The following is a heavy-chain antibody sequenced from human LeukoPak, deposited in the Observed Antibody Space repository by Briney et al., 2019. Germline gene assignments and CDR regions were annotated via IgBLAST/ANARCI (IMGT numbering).Heavy chain of an antibody. CDR1: GGSISSGGYY. CDR2: IYYSGST. CDR3: ARAVTTGLDSSGVNFDY. D-gene: IGHD3-22*01. J-gene: IGHJ4*02. V-gene: IGHV4-31*03. Sequence: SETLSLTCTVSGGSISSGGYYWSWIRQHPGKGLEWIGYIYYSGSTYYNPSLKSRVTISVDTSKNQFSLKLSSVTAADTAVYYCARAVTTGLDSSGVNFDYWGQGTLVTVSP.